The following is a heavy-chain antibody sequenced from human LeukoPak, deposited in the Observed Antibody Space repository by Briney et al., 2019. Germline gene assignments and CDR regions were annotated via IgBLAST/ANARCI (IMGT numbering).Heavy chain of an antibody. CDR2: ISGSGGST. V-gene: IGHV3-23*01. CDR3: AKDGGLVGYCSSTSCYHFDY. CDR1: GFTFSSYA. D-gene: IGHD2-2*01. Sequence: GGSLRLSCAASGFTFSSYAMSWVRHAPGKGLQWCSAISGSGGSTYYADSVKGRFTISRDNSKNTLYLQMNSLRAEDTAVYYCAKDGGLVGYCSSTSCYHFDYWGQGALVTVSS. J-gene: IGHJ4*02.